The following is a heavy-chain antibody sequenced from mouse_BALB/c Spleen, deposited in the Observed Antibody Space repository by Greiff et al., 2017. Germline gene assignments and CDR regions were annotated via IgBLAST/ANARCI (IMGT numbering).Heavy chain of an antibody. D-gene: IGHD2-14*01. Sequence: DVMLVESGGGLVKPGGSLKLSCAASGFAFSSYDMSWVRQTPEKRLEWVAYISSGGGSTYYPDTVKGRFTISRDNAKNTLYLQMSSLKSEDTAMYYCARKAGYRYPLDYWGQGTTLTVSS. CDR3: ARKAGYRYPLDY. V-gene: IGHV5-12-1*01. CDR1: GFAFSSYD. J-gene: IGHJ2*01. CDR2: ISSGGGST.